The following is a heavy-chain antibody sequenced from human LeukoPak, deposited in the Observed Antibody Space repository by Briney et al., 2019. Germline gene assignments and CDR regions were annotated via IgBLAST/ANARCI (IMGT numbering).Heavy chain of an antibody. CDR3: VRDQDWAIDY. CDR1: GFTFSSYT. D-gene: IGHD3-9*01. V-gene: IGHV3-48*01. CDR2: INTKSKAI. J-gene: IGHJ4*02. Sequence: GGSLRLSCAASGFTFSSYTMNWIRQAPGKGLEWISFINTKSKAIYYADSLKGRFPISRDNARNLLHLQMNSLRAEDTALYFGVRDQDWAIDYWGQRTLVSVS.